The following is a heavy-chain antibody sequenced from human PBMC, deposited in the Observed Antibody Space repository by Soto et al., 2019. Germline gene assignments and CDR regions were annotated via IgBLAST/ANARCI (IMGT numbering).Heavy chain of an antibody. V-gene: IGHV3-23*01. CDR1: GFTFSGYA. J-gene: IGHJ4*02. CDR2: ISGSGGRT. Sequence: EVQLLESGGGLVQPGGSLRLSCAASGFTFSGYAMSWVRQAPGKGLEWVSAISGSGGRTYYADSVKGRFTISRDNSKNTLYLQMNSLRAEDTAVYYCAALIVVVMYPDYWGQGTLVTVSS. D-gene: IGHD3-22*01. CDR3: AALIVVVMYPDY.